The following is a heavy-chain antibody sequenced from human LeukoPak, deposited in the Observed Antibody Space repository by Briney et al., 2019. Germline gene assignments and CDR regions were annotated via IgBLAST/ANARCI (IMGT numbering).Heavy chain of an antibody. Sequence: PGGSLRLSCAASGFTFNNYGMHYVRQAPGKGLEWVAVISDEGRNKNYADSVKGRFTISRDSSNNTLYLQMNSLRAEDTGVYFCAKDRETTASGTFDFRGQGALVTVSS. J-gene: IGHJ4*02. CDR1: GFTFNNYG. CDR2: ISDEGRNK. D-gene: IGHD6-13*01. CDR3: AKDRETTASGTFDF. V-gene: IGHV3-30*18.